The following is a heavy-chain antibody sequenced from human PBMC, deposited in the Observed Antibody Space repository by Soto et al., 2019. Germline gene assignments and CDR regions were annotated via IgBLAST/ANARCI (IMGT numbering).Heavy chain of an antibody. CDR3: ASLYGDYVSY. V-gene: IGHV4-39*01. J-gene: IGHJ4*01. CDR1: GGSISSSSYY. D-gene: IGHD4-17*01. Sequence: PSETLSLTCTFSGGSISSSSYYWGWIRQPPGKGLEWIGSIYYSGSTYYNPSLKSRVTISVDTSKNQFSLKLSSVTAADTAVYYCASLYGDYVSYWGHRTLVTVSS. CDR2: IYYSGST.